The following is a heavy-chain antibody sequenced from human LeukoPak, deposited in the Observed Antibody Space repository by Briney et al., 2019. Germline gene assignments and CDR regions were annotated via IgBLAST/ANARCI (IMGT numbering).Heavy chain of an antibody. Sequence: GESLKISCKGSGYTFITYCIAWVRQMPGKGLEWMGSIYPGDSDTKYSPSFQGQVTIAVDKFISTAYLQWTSLKASDTAMYYCATVRTSVTTSDAFDIWGQGSVVTVSS. CDR3: ATVRTSVTTSDAFDI. D-gene: IGHD4-17*01. V-gene: IGHV5-51*01. J-gene: IGHJ3*02. CDR1: GYTFITYC. CDR2: IYPGDSDT.